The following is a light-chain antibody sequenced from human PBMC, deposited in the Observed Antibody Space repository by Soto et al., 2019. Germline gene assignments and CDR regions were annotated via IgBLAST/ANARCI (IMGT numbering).Light chain of an antibody. CDR2: DAS. V-gene: IGKV1-5*01. J-gene: IGKJ1*01. CDR3: QQYKSYSWT. Sequence: DIQMTQSPSTLSASVGDRVTITCRASQSINIWLAWYQQKPGKAPKVLIYDASSLKSGVPSRLSGSGSGTEFTLTISSLQPDDFATYYCQQYKSYSWTFGQGTKVDIK. CDR1: QSINIW.